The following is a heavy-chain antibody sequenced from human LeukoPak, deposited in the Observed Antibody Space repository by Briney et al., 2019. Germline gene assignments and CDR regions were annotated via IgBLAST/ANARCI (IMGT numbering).Heavy chain of an antibody. J-gene: IGHJ4*02. CDR2: ISSSGSTI. D-gene: IGHD2-2*02. Sequence: GGSLRLSCAASGFTFSDYYMSWIRQAPGKGLEGVSYISSSGSTIYYADSVKGRFTISRDNAKNSLYLQMNSLRAEDTAVYYCARTGGICSSTSCYKVYWGQGTLVTVSS. CDR1: GFTFSDYY. V-gene: IGHV3-11*01. CDR3: ARTGGICSSTSCYKVY.